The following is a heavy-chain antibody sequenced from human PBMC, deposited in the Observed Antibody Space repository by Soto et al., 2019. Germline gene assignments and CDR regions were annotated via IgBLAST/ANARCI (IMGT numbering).Heavy chain of an antibody. CDR2: ISAYNGNT. J-gene: IGHJ6*02. CDR1: GYTFTSYG. V-gene: IGHV1-18*04. Sequence: QVQLVQSGAEVKKPGASVKVSCKASGYTFTSYGISWVRQAPGQGLEWMGWISAYNGNTNYAQKLQGRVTMTTDTSTSTDYMELRSLRSDDTAVYYCARDSALLRPLDDPLYYYYGMDVWGQGTTVTVSS. CDR3: ARDSALLRPLDDPLYYYYGMDV. D-gene: IGHD2-15*01.